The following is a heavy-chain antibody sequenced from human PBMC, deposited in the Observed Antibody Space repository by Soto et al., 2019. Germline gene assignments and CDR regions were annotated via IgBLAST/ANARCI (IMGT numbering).Heavy chain of an antibody. CDR1: GYTFTSYG. Sequence: QVQLVQSGAEVKKRGASVKVSCKASGYTFTSYGISWVRQAPGQGLEWMGWISAYNGNTNYAQKLQGRVTMTTDTSTSTAYMELRSLRSDDTAVYYCARDYCSGGSCYSSARIFDYWGQGTLVTVSS. CDR2: ISAYNGNT. CDR3: ARDYCSGGSCYSSARIFDY. V-gene: IGHV1-18*01. J-gene: IGHJ4*02. D-gene: IGHD2-15*01.